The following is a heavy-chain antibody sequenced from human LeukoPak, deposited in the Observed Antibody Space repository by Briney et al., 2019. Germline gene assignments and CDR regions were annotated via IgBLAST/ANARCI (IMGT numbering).Heavy chain of an antibody. V-gene: IGHV3-21*01. CDR1: GFTFSSFS. CDR2: ISRSSTYI. Sequence: GGPLRLPCEPSGFTFSSFSMNWFPKAPGKGLEWVLPISRSSTYIYYAHSVKGRFTISRDNAKNSLYLQMNSLRGEDTAVYYCARDRNFDSWGEGTLVTVSS. J-gene: IGHJ4*02. CDR3: ARDRNFDS.